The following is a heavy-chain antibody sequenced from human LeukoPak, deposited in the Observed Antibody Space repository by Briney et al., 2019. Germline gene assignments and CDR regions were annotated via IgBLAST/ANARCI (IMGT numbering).Heavy chain of an antibody. CDR2: INPNSDTT. CDR1: GYTFNDYY. D-gene: IGHD3-10*01. CDR3: ARYKLVRGVMFDH. Sequence: ASVKVSCKASGYTFNDYYMHWVRQIPGQGFEWMGWINPNSDTTNYAQKFQGRVTMTRDTSISTAYMELSRLRSDDTAFYYCARYKLVRGVMFDHWGQGTLVTVPS. V-gene: IGHV1-2*02. J-gene: IGHJ4*02.